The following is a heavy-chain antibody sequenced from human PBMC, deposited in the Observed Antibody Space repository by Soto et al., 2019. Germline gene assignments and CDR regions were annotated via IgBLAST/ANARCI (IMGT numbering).Heavy chain of an antibody. Sequence: EVQVVASGGGLVQPGGSLKLSCAASGFTFSGTAMHWVRQAPGKGLEWVGRIRSKANNYATTYGASMKGRFTISRDDSQNMAYLQITSLKTEDTAVYYCLPGSETYQGIFDYWGEGALVTVST. J-gene: IGHJ4*02. V-gene: IGHV3-73*02. CDR3: LPGSETYQGIFDY. CDR1: GFTFSGTA. D-gene: IGHD3-10*01. CDR2: IRSKANNYAT.